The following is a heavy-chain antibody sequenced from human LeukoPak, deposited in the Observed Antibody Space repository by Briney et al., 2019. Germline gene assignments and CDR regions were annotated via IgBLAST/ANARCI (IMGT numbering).Heavy chain of an antibody. V-gene: IGHV1-24*01. J-gene: IGHJ5*02. CDR1: VYTLTKLS. Sequence: RASVTVSFTVSVYTLTKLSMHWVRQAPGTGMERMGGFEPEDGETIYAQKFQGRVTMTEDPSTDTAYMELSSLRSEDTAVYYCATNQLPGNWFVPWGQGTLVTVSS. CDR3: ATNQLPGNWFVP. D-gene: IGHD2-2*01. CDR2: FEPEDGET.